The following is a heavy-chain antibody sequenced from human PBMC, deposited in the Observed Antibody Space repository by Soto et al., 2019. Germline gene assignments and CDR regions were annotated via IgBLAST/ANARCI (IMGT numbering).Heavy chain of an antibody. D-gene: IGHD6-6*01. J-gene: IGHJ6*02. CDR1: GFTFSSYA. Sequence: GGSLRLSCAASGFTFSSYAMSWVRQAPGEGLEWVSAISGSGGSIYYADSVKGRFTISRDNSKNTLYLQMNSLRAEDTAVYYCAKDRAARPSYYYYGMDVWGQGTTVTVSS. V-gene: IGHV3-23*01. CDR3: AKDRAARPSYYYYGMDV. CDR2: ISGSGGSI.